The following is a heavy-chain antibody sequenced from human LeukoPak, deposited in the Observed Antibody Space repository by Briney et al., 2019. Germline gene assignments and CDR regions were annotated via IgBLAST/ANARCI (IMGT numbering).Heavy chain of an antibody. CDR1: GDSVSRNSAT. J-gene: IGHJ6*02. Sequence: SQTLSLTCAISGDSVSRNSATWTWIRQSPSRGLEWLGRTFYTSKWYNEYAESVKSRITIIADTSKNQVSLQLNSVTPEDTAIYYCARQNTDITTSDVWGQGTTVTVSS. CDR3: ARQNTDITTSDV. CDR2: TFYTSKWYN. V-gene: IGHV6-1*01. D-gene: IGHD1-1*01.